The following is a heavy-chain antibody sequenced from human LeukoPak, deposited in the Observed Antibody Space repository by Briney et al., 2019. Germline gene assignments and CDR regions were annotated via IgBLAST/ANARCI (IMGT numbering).Heavy chain of an antibody. Sequence: SETLSLTCTVSGGSISSYYWSWIRQPPGKGLEWIGCIYYSGSTNYNPSFKSRVTISVDTSKNQFSLKLSSVTAADTAVYYCARSKDHTMIVVAFDYWGQGTLVTVSS. J-gene: IGHJ4*02. CDR1: GGSISSYY. CDR3: ARSKDHTMIVVAFDY. V-gene: IGHV4-59*12. CDR2: IYYSGST. D-gene: IGHD3-22*01.